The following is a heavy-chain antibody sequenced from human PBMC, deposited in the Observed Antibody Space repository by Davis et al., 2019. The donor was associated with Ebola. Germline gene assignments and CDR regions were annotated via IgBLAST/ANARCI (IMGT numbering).Heavy chain of an antibody. J-gene: IGHJ4*02. CDR1: GASISSYY. V-gene: IGHV4-59*01. CDR2: IYYSGST. Sequence: MPSETLSPTCPVSGASISSYYWSCIRQPPGKGLEWIGSIYYSGSTNYNPSLKSRVTISVDTSKNQFSLSLSSGTAADTAVYYCARVGYSSSSFDYWGQGTLVTVSS. D-gene: IGHD6-13*01. CDR3: ARVGYSSSSFDY.